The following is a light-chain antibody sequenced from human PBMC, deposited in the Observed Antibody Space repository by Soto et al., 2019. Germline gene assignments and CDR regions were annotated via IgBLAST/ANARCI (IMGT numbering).Light chain of an antibody. CDR1: QSISSY. J-gene: IGKJ1*01. CDR3: QHSYSNPWT. V-gene: IGKV1-39*01. Sequence: DIQTTQSPPPLSASVGDRVTITCRTSQSISSYLNWYQQKLGKAPTLLIYAASSLQSGVPSRFSGSGSGRDFTLTISSLQPEDFATYFCQHSYSNPWTFGQGTKVDI. CDR2: AAS.